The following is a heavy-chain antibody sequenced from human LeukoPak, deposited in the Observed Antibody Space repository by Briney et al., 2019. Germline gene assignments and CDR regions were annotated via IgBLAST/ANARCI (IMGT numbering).Heavy chain of an antibody. Sequence: GRSLRLSCAASGFTFDDYAMHWVRQAPGKGLEWVSGISWNSGSIGYADSVKGRFTISRDNAKNSLYLQMNSLRAEDTAVYYCARSPKGAYYDILTGYYYYYYMDVWGKGTTVTVSS. CDR3: ARSPKGAYYDILTGYYYYYYMDV. D-gene: IGHD3-9*01. J-gene: IGHJ6*03. CDR1: GFTFDDYA. V-gene: IGHV3-9*01. CDR2: ISWNSGSI.